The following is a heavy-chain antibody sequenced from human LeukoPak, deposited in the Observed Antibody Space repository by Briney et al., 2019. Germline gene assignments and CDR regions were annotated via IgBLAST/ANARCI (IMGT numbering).Heavy chain of an antibody. V-gene: IGHV4-59*01. J-gene: IGHJ3*02. CDR2: IYYSGST. CDR3: ARGCSGGSCYVKAFDI. Sequence: SETLSLTCSVSGGFNTHYYWTWIRQPPGKGLEWIGYIYYSGSTNYNPSLKSRVTISVDTSKNQFSLKLSSVTTADTAVYYCARGCSGGSCYVKAFDIWGQGTMVTVSS. D-gene: IGHD2-15*01. CDR1: GGFNTHYY.